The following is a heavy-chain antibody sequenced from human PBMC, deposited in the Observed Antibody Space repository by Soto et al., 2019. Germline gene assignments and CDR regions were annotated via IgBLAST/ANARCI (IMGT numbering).Heavy chain of an antibody. D-gene: IGHD6-13*01. V-gene: IGHV4-34*01. CDR3: ARGVRSPSSWYSDY. J-gene: IGHJ4*02. Sequence: SETLSLTCAFYVGSFSGYYWSCIRHPPGKGLEWIGEIHDSGSTNYNPSLKSRLIISVDTSRNQFSLKLSSVTAADTAVYYCARGVRSPSSWYSDYWGQGTLVTVSS. CDR1: VGSFSGYY. CDR2: IHDSGST.